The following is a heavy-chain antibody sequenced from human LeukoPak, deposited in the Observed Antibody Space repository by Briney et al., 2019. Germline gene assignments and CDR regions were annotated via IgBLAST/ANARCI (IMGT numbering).Heavy chain of an antibody. V-gene: IGHV3-11*06. CDR3: ARDLAYYDFWSGYDAFDI. J-gene: IGHJ3*02. Sequence: PGGSLRLSCAASGFSFSDHYMNWIRQAPGKGLEWVSYISSSSSNIDYAGSVKGRFTISRDNAKNSLYLQMNSLRAEDTAVYYCARDLAYYDFWSGYDAFDIWGQGTMVTVSS. CDR2: ISSSSSNI. CDR1: GFSFSDHY. D-gene: IGHD3-3*01.